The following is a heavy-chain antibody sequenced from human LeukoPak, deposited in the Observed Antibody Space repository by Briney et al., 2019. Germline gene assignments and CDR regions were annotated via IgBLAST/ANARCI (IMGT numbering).Heavy chain of an antibody. CDR3: ARGVAAAGTRFGY. CDR2: INTNTGNP. D-gene: IGHD6-13*01. Sequence: ASVKVSCKASNYTFTSYGISWVRQAPGQGLEWMGWINTNTGNPTYAQGFTGRFVFSLDTSVSTAYLQISSLKAEDTAVYYCARGVAAAGTRFGYWGQGTLVTVSS. CDR1: NYTFTSYG. V-gene: IGHV7-4-1*02. J-gene: IGHJ4*02.